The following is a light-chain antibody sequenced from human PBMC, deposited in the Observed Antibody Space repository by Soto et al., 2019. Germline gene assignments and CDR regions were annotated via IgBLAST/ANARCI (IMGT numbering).Light chain of an antibody. Sequence: DIQMTQSPSSLSASVGDRVTITCRASQNIATYLNWYQQTPGKAPKLLIYTASTLQSGVPSRFSGSGSGTDFTLTISSLQPEHFATFYCQQSYNTPLTFGGGTKVDIK. CDR3: QQSYNTPLT. V-gene: IGKV1-39*01. J-gene: IGKJ4*01. CDR1: QNIATY. CDR2: TAS.